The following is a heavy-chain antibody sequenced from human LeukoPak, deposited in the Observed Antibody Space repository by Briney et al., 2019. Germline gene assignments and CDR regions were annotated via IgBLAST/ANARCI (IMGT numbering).Heavy chain of an antibody. D-gene: IGHD2-8*02. J-gene: IGHJ4*02. V-gene: IGHV4-59*08. CDR3: ARQARYCSGGTRFDS. Sequence: PSVTLSLTCTVSGGSISSYHWSWIRQTPGKGLEWIGHIYSSGSTNYIPSLKSRVTISVDTSKNQFSLKLSSVTAADTAVYFCARQARYCSGGTRFDSWGQGTLVAVSS. CDR1: GGSISSYH. CDR2: IYSSGST.